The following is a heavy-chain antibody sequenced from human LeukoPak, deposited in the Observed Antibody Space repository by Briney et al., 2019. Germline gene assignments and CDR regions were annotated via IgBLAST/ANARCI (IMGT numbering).Heavy chain of an antibody. V-gene: IGHV4-30-2*01. D-gene: IGHD1-7*01. CDR2: IYHSGST. CDR3: ARKGRTGTTDY. Sequence: PSQTLSLTCAVSGGSISSGGYSWSWIRQPPGKGLEWIGYIYHSGSTYYNPSLKSRVTISVDRSKNQFSLKLSSVTAADTAVYYCARKGRTGTTDYWGQGTLVTVSS. J-gene: IGHJ4*02. CDR1: GGSISSGGYS.